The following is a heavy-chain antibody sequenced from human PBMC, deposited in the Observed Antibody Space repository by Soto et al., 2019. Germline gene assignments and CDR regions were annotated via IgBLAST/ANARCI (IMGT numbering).Heavy chain of an antibody. CDR1: GFTFSSYA. J-gene: IGHJ6*02. Sequence: GGSLRLSCAASGFTFSSYAMSWVRQAPGKGLEWVSAISGSGGSTYYADSVKGRFTISRDNSKNTLYLQMNSLGAEDTAVYYCAKARSDSSSWYTVYYYYGMDVWGQGTTVTVSS. CDR2: ISGSGGST. CDR3: AKARSDSSSWYTVYYYYGMDV. V-gene: IGHV3-23*01. D-gene: IGHD6-13*01.